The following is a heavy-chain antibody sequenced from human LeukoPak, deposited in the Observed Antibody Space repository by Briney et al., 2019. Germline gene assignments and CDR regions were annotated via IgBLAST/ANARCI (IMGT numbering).Heavy chain of an antibody. D-gene: IGHD5-18*01. J-gene: IGHJ6*03. V-gene: IGHV4-59*01. Sequence: SETLSLTRTVSGGSISSYYWSWIRQPPGKGLEWIGYIYYSGSTNYNPSLKSRVTISVDTSKNQFSLKLSSVTAADTAVYYCARGGYSYGYYYYYYMDVWGKGTTVTISS. CDR2: IYYSGST. CDR3: ARGGYSYGYYYYYYMDV. CDR1: GGSISSYY.